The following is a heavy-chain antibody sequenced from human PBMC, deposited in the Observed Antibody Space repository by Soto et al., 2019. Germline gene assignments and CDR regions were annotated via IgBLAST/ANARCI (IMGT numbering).Heavy chain of an antibody. D-gene: IGHD2-15*01. V-gene: IGHV4-31*03. J-gene: IGHJ6*02. CDR3: ARRFSGSATPAATGYYRMDV. Sequence: QVQLQESGPGLVKPSQTLSLTCTVSGGSISSGGYYWSWIRQHPGKGLEWIGYIYYSGSTYYNPSLKSRVTISVDTSKNQFSLKLSSVTAADTAVYYCARRFSGSATPAATGYYRMDVWGQGTTVTVSS. CDR2: IYYSGST. CDR1: GGSISSGGYY.